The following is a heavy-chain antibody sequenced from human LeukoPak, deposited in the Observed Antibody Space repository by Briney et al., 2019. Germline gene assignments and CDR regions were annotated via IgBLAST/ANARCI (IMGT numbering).Heavy chain of an antibody. D-gene: IGHD5-18*01. V-gene: IGHV4-30-4*01. CDR1: GGSISSGDDY. J-gene: IGHJ3*02. Sequence: SETLSLTCTVSGGSISSGDDYWSWIRQPPGQGLECIGYIYYGGSPYYNPSLRSRVTISVDTSKNQFSLKLDSVTAADTAVYFCARAYSYEDGDAFDIWGQGTVVAVSS. CDR3: ARAYSYEDGDAFDI. CDR2: IYYGGSP.